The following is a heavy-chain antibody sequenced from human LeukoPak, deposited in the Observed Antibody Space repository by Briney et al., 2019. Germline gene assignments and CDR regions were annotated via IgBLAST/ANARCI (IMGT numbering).Heavy chain of an antibody. Sequence: GASVKVSCKASGGTFSSYAISWVRQAPGQGLEWMGGIIPIFGTANYAQKFQGGVTITTDESTSTAYMELSSLRSEDTAVYYCARVGYGGGAFDIWGQGTMVTVSS. CDR1: GGTFSSYA. V-gene: IGHV1-69*05. CDR2: IIPIFGTA. CDR3: ARVGYGGGAFDI. J-gene: IGHJ3*02. D-gene: IGHD6-13*01.